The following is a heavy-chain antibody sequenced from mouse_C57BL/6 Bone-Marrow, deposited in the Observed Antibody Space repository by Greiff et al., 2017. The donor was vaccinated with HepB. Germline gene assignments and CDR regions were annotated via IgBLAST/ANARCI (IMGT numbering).Heavy chain of an antibody. CDR1: GYTFTDYY. CDR2: IYPGSGNT. Sequence: QVQLKESGAELVRPGASVKLSCKASGYTFTDYYINWVKQRPGQGLEWIARIYPGSGNTYYNEKFKGKATLTAEKSSSTAYMQLSSLTSEDSAVYFCARSIYDGYYPFDYWGQGTTLTVSS. J-gene: IGHJ2*01. D-gene: IGHD2-3*01. CDR3: ARSIYDGYYPFDY. V-gene: IGHV1-76*01.